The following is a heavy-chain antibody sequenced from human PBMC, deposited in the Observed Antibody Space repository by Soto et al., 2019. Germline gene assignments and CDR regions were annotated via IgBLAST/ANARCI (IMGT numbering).Heavy chain of an antibody. CDR3: ATTDSYDSSGSEY. V-gene: IGHV3-21*01. Sequence: EVQLVESGGGLVKPGGSLRLSCAASGFTFSNYSMNWVRQAPGKGLEWVSSISSTSSYIYYADSVKGRFTISRDNAKNSLYLQMNSLRAEDTAVYYCATTDSYDSSGSEYWGQGTLVSVSS. J-gene: IGHJ4*02. CDR2: ISSTSSYI. CDR1: GFTFSNYS. D-gene: IGHD3-22*01.